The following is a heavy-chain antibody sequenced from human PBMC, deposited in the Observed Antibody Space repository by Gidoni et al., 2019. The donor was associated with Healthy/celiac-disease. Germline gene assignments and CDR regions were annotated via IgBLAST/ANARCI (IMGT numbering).Heavy chain of an antibody. D-gene: IGHD4-17*01. CDR3: ARSGGDENYYYYYMDV. J-gene: IGHJ6*03. V-gene: IGHV3-30*01. CDR2: ISYDGSNK. CDR1: GFTLRSSA. Sequence: QVQLVESGGGVVQPGRSLRLSCAASGFTLRSSAMHWVRQAPGKGLEWVAVISYDGSNKYYADSVKGRFTISRDNSKNTLYLQMNSLRAEDTAVYYCARSGGDENYYYYYMDVWGKGTTVTVFS.